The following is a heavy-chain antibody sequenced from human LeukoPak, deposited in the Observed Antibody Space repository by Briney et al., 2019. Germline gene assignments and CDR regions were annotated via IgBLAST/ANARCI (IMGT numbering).Heavy chain of an antibody. V-gene: IGHV4-59*01. CDR1: GGSISSYY. J-gene: IGHJ4*02. CDR3: ARADDILTGSIGPPDY. CDR2: IYYSGST. Sequence: SETLSLTCTVSGGSISSYYWSWIRQPPGKGLEWIGYIYYSGSTNYNPSLKSRVTISVDTSKNQFSLKLSSVTAADTAVYYCARADDILTGSIGPPDYWGQGTLVTVSS. D-gene: IGHD3-9*01.